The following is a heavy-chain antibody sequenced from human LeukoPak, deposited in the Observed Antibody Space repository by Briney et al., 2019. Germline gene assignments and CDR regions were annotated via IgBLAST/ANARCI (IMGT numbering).Heavy chain of an antibody. Sequence: ASVKVSCKASGYTFTGYYMHWVRQAPGQGLEWMGWINPNSGATNYAQKFQGRVTMTRDTSISTAYMELTSLRSDDTAVYYCAKDRWRDGSSSFDNWGQGTLVTVSS. D-gene: IGHD6-6*01. CDR3: AKDRWRDGSSSFDN. J-gene: IGHJ4*02. CDR2: INPNSGAT. V-gene: IGHV1-2*02. CDR1: GYTFTGYY.